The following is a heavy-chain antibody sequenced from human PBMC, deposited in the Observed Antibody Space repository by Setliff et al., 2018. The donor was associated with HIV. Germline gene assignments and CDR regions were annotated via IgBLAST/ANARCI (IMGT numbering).Heavy chain of an antibody. D-gene: IGHD3-3*01. CDR3: ARDSSGVADYDFWSGRNWFDP. CDR2: IDLSGSS. V-gene: IGHV4-4*02. Sequence: SETLSLTCAVSGGSISSSNWWSWVRQPPGKGLEWIGEIDLSGSSNYNPPLKSRVTISVDKSRNQFSLNLNSVTAADTAVYYCARDSSGVADYDFWSGRNWFDPWGQGILVTVSS. J-gene: IGHJ5*02. CDR1: GGSISSSNW.